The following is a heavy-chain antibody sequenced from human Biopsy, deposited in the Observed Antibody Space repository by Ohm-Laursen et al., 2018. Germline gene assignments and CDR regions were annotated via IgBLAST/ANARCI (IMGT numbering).Heavy chain of an antibody. CDR1: GGSLSSYS. J-gene: IGHJ6*02. Sequence: SETLSLTCPVSGGSLSSYSWSWIRQPAGKGLEWIGQIYTSGITNYNPSLKSRVTMSVDTSKNKFSLRVSSVTAADTAVYYCARDRYYGSESYYSHYNMDVWGQGTTVSVPS. CDR2: IYTSGIT. V-gene: IGHV4-4*07. CDR3: ARDRYYGSESYYSHYNMDV. D-gene: IGHD3-10*01.